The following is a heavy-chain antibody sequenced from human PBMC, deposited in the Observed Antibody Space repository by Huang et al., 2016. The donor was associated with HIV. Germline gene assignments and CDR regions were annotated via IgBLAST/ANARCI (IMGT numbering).Heavy chain of an antibody. D-gene: IGHD5-18*01. CDR2: SIPLHDTT. V-gene: IGHV1-69*13. J-gene: IGHJ4*02. CDR3: ARGVGNSNRGFDI. Sequence: QVQLVQSGAEMKTSGSSVKVSCKASGGTVSSFSFTWVRQAPGHGLEWMGGSIPLHDTTDLAKKFRGRVTLTADEATNTAFMELSGLTSQDTAVYYCARGVGNSNRGFDIWGQGTLVTVS. CDR1: GGTVSSFS.